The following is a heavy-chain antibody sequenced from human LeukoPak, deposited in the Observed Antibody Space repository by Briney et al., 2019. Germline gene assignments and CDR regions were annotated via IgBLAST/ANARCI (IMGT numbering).Heavy chain of an antibody. V-gene: IGHV4-59*01. CDR1: GGSISSYC. D-gene: IGHD2/OR15-2a*01. CDR2: IYYSGST. CDR3: ARGTTPLDNWFDP. J-gene: IGHJ5*02. Sequence: PSETVSLTCTVSGGSISSYCWSWIRQPPGKGLEWIGYIYYSGSTNYNPSLKSRVTISVDTSKNQFSLKLSSVTAADTAVYYCARGTTPLDNWFDPWGQGTLVTVSS.